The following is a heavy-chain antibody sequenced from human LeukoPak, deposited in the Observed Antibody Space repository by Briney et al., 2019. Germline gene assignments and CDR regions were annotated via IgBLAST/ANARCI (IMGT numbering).Heavy chain of an antibody. J-gene: IGHJ5*02. CDR2: LNDRGST. D-gene: IGHD3-3*01. V-gene: IGHV4-34*01. CDR1: GGSLTNNF. Sequence: SETLSLTCAIYGGSLTNNFWSWVRQSPGKGLEWIGELNDRGSTNSNPSLESRITISVDTSKKQFSLKLTSVTAADTALYFCARDGDFWSGYYFPWFDPWGQGTLVTVSS. CDR3: ARDGDFWSGYYFPWFDP.